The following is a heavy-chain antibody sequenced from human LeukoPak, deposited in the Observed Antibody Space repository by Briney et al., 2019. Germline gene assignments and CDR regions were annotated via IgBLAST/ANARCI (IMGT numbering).Heavy chain of an antibody. D-gene: IGHD3-3*01. CDR2: INPNRGST. Sequence: ASVKVSCKASGYTFTSYYMYWVRQAPGQGLEWMGIINPNRGSTSYAQKFQGRVTMTRDMSTRTVYMELSSLRSEDTAVYYCARDRGSGYDFWSGYLYYYYYMDVWGKGTTVTVSS. J-gene: IGHJ6*03. V-gene: IGHV1-46*01. CDR1: GYTFTSYY. CDR3: ARDRGSGYDFWSGYLYYYYYMDV.